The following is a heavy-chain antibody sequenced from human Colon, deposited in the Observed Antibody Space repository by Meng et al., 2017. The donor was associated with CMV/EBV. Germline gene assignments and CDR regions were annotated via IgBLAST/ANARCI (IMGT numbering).Heavy chain of an antibody. V-gene: IGHV3-33*03. CDR2: IWYDNNNK. CDR3: AKLSSGWPHYFDY. D-gene: IGHD6-19*01. J-gene: IGHJ4*02. CDR1: GFTFSSYG. Sequence: GESLKISCATSGFTFSSYGMHWVRQAPGRGLEWVAVIWYDNNNKYYADSVRGRFTISRDKSRNTLYLEMDNLRADDTAIYYCAKLSSGWPHYFDYWGQGTLVTVSS.